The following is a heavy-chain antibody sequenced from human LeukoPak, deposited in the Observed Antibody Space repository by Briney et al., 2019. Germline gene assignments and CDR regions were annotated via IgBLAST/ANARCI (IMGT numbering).Heavy chain of an antibody. CDR3: ARGGVYSSGSYYLYYFDY. CDR2: ISYAGSNK. V-gene: IGHV3-30-3*01. Sequence: GRSLRLSCVASGFTFSSYAMHWVRQAPGKGLEWVALISYAGSNKYYADSVKGRFTISRDNSKNTLYLQMNSLRAEDTAVYYCARGGVYSSGSYYLYYFDYWGQGTLVTVSS. D-gene: IGHD6-19*01. CDR1: GFTFSSYA. J-gene: IGHJ4*02.